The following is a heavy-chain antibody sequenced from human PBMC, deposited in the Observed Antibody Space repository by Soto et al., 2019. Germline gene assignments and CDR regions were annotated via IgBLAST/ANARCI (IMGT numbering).Heavy chain of an antibody. V-gene: IGHV3-7*01. CDR2: IKQDGSEK. J-gene: IGHJ6*02. Sequence: PGGSLRLSCAASGFTFSSYWMSWVRQAPGKGLEWVANIKQDGSEKYYVDSVKGRFTISRDNAKNSLYLQMNSLRAEDTAVYYCARRHSSSWRHVDYYYYGMDVWGQGTTVTVSS. D-gene: IGHD6-13*01. CDR3: ARRHSSSWRHVDYYYYGMDV. CDR1: GFTFSSYW.